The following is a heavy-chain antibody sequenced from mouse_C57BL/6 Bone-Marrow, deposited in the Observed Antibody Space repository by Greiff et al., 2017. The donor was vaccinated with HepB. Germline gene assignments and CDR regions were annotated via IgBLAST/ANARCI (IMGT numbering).Heavy chain of an antibody. CDR2: ISDGGSYT. D-gene: IGHD1-1*01. J-gene: IGHJ3*01. V-gene: IGHV5-4*01. CDR3: ARDLYGSSSH. CDR1: GFTFSSYA. Sequence: EVMLVESGGGLVKPGGSLKLSCAASGFTFSSYAMSWVRQTPEKRLEWVATISDGGSYTYYPENVKGRFTISRDNAKNNLYLKMSQLKSENTAMYYCARDLYGSSSHWGQGTLVTVSA.